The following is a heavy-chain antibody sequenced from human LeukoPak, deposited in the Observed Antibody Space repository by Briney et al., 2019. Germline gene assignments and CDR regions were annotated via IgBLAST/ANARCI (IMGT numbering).Heavy chain of an antibody. CDR2: INPNSGGT. CDR3: ARGTPQQWLRYYYGMDV. J-gene: IGHJ6*02. Sequence: ASVKVSFKASGYTFTGYYMHWVRQAPGQGLEWMGWINPNSGGTNYAQKFQGRVTMTRDTSISTAYMELSRLRSGDTAVYYCARGTPQQWLRYYYGMDVWGQGTTVTVSS. D-gene: IGHD6-19*01. V-gene: IGHV1-2*02. CDR1: GYTFTGYY.